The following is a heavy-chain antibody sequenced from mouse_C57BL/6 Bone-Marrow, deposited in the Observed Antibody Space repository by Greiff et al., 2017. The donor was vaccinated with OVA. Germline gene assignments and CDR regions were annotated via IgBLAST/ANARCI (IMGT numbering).Heavy chain of an antibody. Sequence: EVQGVESGGDLVKPGGSLKLSCAASGFTFSSYGMSWVRQTPDKRLEWVATISSGGSYTYYPDSVKGRFTISRDNAKNTLYLQMSSLKSEDTAMYYCARHLWLRRGYYFDYWGQGTTLTVSS. CDR1: GFTFSSYG. CDR3: ARHLWLRRGYYFDY. V-gene: IGHV5-6*01. CDR2: ISSGGSYT. J-gene: IGHJ2*01. D-gene: IGHD2-2*01.